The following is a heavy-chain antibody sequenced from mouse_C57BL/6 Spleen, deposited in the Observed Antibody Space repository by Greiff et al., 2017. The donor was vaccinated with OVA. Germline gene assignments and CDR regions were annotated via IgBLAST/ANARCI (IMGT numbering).Heavy chain of an antibody. CDR2: IHPSDSDT. CDR3: APGGDYGAWFAY. J-gene: IGHJ3*01. CDR1: GYTFTSYW. D-gene: IGHD2-4*01. Sequence: QVQLRQPGAELVEPGASVKVSCKASGYTFTSYWMHWVKQRPGQGLEWIGRIHPSDSDTNYNQKFKGKATLTVDKSSSTAYMQLSSLTSEDSAVYYCAPGGDYGAWFAYWGQGTLVTVSA. V-gene: IGHV1-74*01.